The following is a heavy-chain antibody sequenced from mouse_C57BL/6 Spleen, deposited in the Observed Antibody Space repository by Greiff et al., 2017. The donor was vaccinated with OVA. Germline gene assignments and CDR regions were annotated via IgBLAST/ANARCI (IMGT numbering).Heavy chain of an antibody. CDR2: ISSGGDYI. Sequence: EVQVVESGEGLVKPGGSLKLSCAASGFTFSSYAMSWVRQTPEKRLEWVAYISSGGDYIYYVDTVKGRFTISRDHARNTLYLQMSSLKSEDTAMYYCTRGGTNYFDYWGQGTTLTVSS. V-gene: IGHV5-9-1*02. CDR3: TRGGTNYFDY. CDR1: GFTFSSYA. D-gene: IGHD4-1*01. J-gene: IGHJ2*01.